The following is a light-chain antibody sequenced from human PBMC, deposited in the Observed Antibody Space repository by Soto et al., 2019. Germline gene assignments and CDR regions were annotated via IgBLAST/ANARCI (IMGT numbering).Light chain of an antibody. V-gene: IGKV1-5*03. CDR1: QNIRSW. Sequence: DIEMTQSPSILSASVGDRVTITCRASQNIRSWLAWYQQKPGKAPELLIYSASGLESGVPSRFSGRGFGTEFTLTISSVQPDDFATYYCQEYNGNSGLTFGGGTKVEIK. J-gene: IGKJ4*01. CDR2: SAS. CDR3: QEYNGNSGLT.